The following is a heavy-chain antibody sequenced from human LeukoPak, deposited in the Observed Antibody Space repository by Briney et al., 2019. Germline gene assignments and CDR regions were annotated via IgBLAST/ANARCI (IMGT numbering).Heavy chain of an antibody. CDR2: ISAYNGVT. V-gene: IGHV1-18*01. Sequence: GASVKVSCTVSGFTFTNYAISWVRQAPGQGLEWMAWISAYNGVTNYAQSFQGRVTLTTDTSTGTASMELRSLTSDDTALYYCVRGYYEILTGYPRGAEYFHHWGQGTLVIVSS. D-gene: IGHD3-9*01. J-gene: IGHJ1*01. CDR1: GFTFTNYA. CDR3: VRGYYEILTGYPRGAEYFHH.